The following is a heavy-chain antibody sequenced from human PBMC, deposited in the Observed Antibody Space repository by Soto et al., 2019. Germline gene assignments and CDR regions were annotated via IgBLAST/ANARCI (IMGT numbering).Heavy chain of an antibody. V-gene: IGHV5-51*01. D-gene: IGHD4-17*01. J-gene: IGHJ6*02. CDR3: ARDSVYGGNPPYGMDV. CDR2: IYPGDSDT. Sequence: PGESLKISCKGSGYSFTSYWIGWVRQMPGKGLEWMGIIYPGDSDTRYSPSFQGQVTISADKSISTAYLQWSSLKASDTAMYYCARDSVYGGNPPYGMDVWGQGTTVTVSS. CDR1: GYSFTSYW.